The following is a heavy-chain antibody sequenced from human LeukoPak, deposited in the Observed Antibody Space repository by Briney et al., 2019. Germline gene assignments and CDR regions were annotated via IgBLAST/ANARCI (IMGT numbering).Heavy chain of an antibody. Sequence: ASVTVSCKASGYTFTSYGISWVRQAPGQGLEWMGWISAYNGNTNYAQKLQGRVTMTTDTSTSTAYMELRSLRSDDTAVYYCARAGEVHGSPPPDYYYYYYMDVWGKGTTVTVSS. J-gene: IGHJ6*03. CDR3: ARAGEVHGSPPPDYYYYYYMDV. D-gene: IGHD3-16*01. CDR2: ISAYNGNT. CDR1: GYTFTSYG. V-gene: IGHV1-18*01.